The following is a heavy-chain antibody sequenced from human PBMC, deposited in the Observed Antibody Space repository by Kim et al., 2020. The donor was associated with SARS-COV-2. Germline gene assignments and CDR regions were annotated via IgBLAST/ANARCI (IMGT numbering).Heavy chain of an antibody. CDR3: ARDGGWYGDYRGYYYYGMDV. J-gene: IGHJ6*02. V-gene: IGHV4-4*07. CDR1: GGSISSYY. Sequence: SETLSLTCTVSGGSISSYYWSWIRQPAGKGLEWIGRIYTSGSTNYNPSLKSRVTMSVDTSKNQFSLKLSSVTAADTAVYYCARDGGWYGDYRGYYYYGMDVWGQGTTVTVSS. D-gene: IGHD4-17*01. CDR2: IYTSGST.